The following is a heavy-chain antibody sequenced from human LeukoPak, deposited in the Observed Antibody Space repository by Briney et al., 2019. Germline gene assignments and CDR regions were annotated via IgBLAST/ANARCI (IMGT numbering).Heavy chain of an antibody. J-gene: IGHJ4*02. CDR2: ISSSSSYI. CDR3: ARVLRYFDCLRTQTDY. Sequence: PGGSLRLSCAASGFTFSSYSMNRVRQAPGKGLEWVSSISSSSSYIYYADSVKGRFTISRDNAKNSLYLQMNSLRAEDTAVYYCARVLRYFDCLRTQTDYWGQGTLVAVSS. D-gene: IGHD3-9*01. CDR1: GFTFSSYS. V-gene: IGHV3-21*01.